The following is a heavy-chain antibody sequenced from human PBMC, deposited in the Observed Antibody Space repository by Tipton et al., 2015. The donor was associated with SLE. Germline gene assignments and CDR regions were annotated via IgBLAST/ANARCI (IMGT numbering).Heavy chain of an antibody. CDR3: ARSSRDAFDI. CDR1: GGSISSSSYY. CDR2: IYYSGST. Sequence: TLSLTCTVSGGSISSSSYYWGWIRQPPGKGLEWIGSIYYSGSTYYNPSLKSRVTISVDTSKNQFSLKLSSVTAADTAVYYCARSSRDAFDIWGQGTMVTVSS. V-gene: IGHV4-39*07. D-gene: IGHD3-10*01. J-gene: IGHJ3*02.